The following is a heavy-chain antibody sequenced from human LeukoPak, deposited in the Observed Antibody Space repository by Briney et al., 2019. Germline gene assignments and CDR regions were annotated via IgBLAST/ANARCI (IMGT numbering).Heavy chain of an antibody. Sequence: GGSLRLSCAASGFTFSTSWIHWVRQAPGKGLVWVSRINSEGSVTRYADSVKGRFTISRDSAKNSLYLQMDSLRAEDTAVYYCARGFRAFDFWAQGTMVTVSS. V-gene: IGHV3-74*01. CDR3: ARGFRAFDF. CDR1: GFTFSTSW. J-gene: IGHJ3*01. CDR2: INSEGSVT.